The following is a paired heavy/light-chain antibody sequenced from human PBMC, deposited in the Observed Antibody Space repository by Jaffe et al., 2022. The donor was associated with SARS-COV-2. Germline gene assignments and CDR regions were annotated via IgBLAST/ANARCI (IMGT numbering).Heavy chain of an antibody. D-gene: IGHD1-1*01. V-gene: IGHV3-23*04. CDR3: ASGRTVNSASLGY. CDR2: ISGSDGNT. J-gene: IGHJ4*02. CDR1: GFTFSSYG. Sequence: EAQLVESGGGLVQPGGSLRLACAASGFTFSSYGMTWVRQAPGKGLEWVSSISGSDGNTYYADSVKGRFTISRDISKNTLFLQMDSLGAEDTAVYYCASGRTVNSASLGYWGQGTLVTVSS.
Light chain of an antibody. V-gene: IGKV3-11*01. J-gene: IGKJ1*01. CDR3: QQRSNWPLT. CDR1: QSVNIY. Sequence: EIVLTQSPATLSLSPGERATLSCRASQSVNIYLAWYQQKPGQAPRLLIHGASNRATGIPARFSGSGSGTDFTLTISSLEPEDFAVYYCQQRSNWPLTFGQGTKVEIK. CDR2: GAS.